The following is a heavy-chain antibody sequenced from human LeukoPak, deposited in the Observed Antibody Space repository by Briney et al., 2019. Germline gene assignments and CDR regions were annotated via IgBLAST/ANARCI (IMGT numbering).Heavy chain of an antibody. CDR1: GFTFSSYW. J-gene: IGHJ4*02. Sequence: GGSLRLTCAVSGFTFSSYWMHWVRQAPGKGLVWVSRINSDGSSTSYADSVKGRFTISRDNAKNTLYLQMNSLRAEDTAVYYCARAGRGSGGYYPDYWGQGTLATVSS. V-gene: IGHV3-74*01. CDR3: ARAGRGSGGYYPDY. CDR2: INSDGSST. D-gene: IGHD3-22*01.